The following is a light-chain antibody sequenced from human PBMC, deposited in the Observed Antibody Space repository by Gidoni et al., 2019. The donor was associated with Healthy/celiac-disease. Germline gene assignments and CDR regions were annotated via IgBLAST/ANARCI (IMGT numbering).Light chain of an antibody. CDR1: QSVSSN. Sequence: EIELTQSPAALSVSPCERATLSCRASQSVSSNLGWYQQKPGQAARLLLYGASTRATGIPARFSGSGSWTEFTLTISSLQSEDFAASYCQQYNNWPPRTFGQGTKLEIK. CDR2: GAS. V-gene: IGKV3-15*01. CDR3: QQYNNWPPRT. J-gene: IGKJ2*01.